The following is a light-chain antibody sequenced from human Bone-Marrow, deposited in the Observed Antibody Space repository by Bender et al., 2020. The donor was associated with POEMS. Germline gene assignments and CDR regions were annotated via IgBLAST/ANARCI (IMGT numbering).Light chain of an antibody. V-gene: IGLV2-23*01. Sequence: QSALTQPASVSGSPGQSITISCTGTSSDVGSYNLVSWYQQYPGKAPKLIIYEGSKRPPGVSNRFSGSKSGNTASLTISGLQAEDEADYFCCSYAGSSTYVFGLGTKVTVL. CDR2: EGS. CDR3: CSYAGSSTYV. CDR1: SSDVGSYNL. J-gene: IGLJ1*01.